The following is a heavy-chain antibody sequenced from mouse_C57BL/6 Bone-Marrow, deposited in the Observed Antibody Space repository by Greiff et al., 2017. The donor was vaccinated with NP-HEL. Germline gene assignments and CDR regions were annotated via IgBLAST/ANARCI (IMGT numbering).Heavy chain of an antibody. CDR2: IYPRSGNT. J-gene: IGHJ4*01. CDR1: GYTFTSYG. Sequence: VHLVESGAELARPGASVKLSCKASGYTFTSYGISWVKQSTGQGLEWIGEIYPRSGNTYYNEKFKGKATMTADKSSSTAYMELRSLTSEDSAVYFCARFVDYWGQGTSVTVSS. V-gene: IGHV1-81*01. CDR3: ARFVDY.